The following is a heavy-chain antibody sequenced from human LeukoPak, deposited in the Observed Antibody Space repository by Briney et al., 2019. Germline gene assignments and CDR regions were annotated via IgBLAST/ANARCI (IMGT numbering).Heavy chain of an antibody. Sequence: GGSLRLSCAATGFTFSSYWMSWVRQAPGKGLEWVASIKEDGSEKYYVDSVKGRSTISRDNAKNSLFLQMNSLRADDTAVYYCASRHFGGPFDYWGQGILVTVSS. V-gene: IGHV3-7*01. CDR1: GFTFSSYW. J-gene: IGHJ4*02. CDR2: IKEDGSEK. CDR3: ASRHFGGPFDY. D-gene: IGHD4-23*01.